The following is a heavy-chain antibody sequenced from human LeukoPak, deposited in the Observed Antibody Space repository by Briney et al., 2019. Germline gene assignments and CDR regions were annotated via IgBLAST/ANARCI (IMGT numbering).Heavy chain of an antibody. CDR1: GYIFDIYA. D-gene: IGHD3-22*01. V-gene: IGHV7-4-1*02. J-gene: IGHJ4*02. CDR2: INTNTGNP. Sequence: GASVKVSCKASGYIFDIYAMIWVRQAPGQGLELMGWINTNTGNPTYAQGFTGRFVFSLDTSVSTAYLQISSLKAEDTAVYYCAKGPKYYYDSSGYYSPLGGSFDYWGQGTLVTVSS. CDR3: AKGPKYYYDSSGYYSPLGGSFDY.